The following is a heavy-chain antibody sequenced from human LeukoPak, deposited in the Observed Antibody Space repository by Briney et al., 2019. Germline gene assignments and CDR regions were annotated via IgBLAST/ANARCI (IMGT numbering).Heavy chain of an antibody. CDR3: ARDGTVTAGPFDP. D-gene: IGHD4-17*01. Sequence: PGRSLRLSCAPPGLPFSCFGMHWLRQAPGKGLEWVAFIWYDGSNKYYTDSVKGRFTISRDNSKNTLYLQMNSLTAEDTAVYYCARDGTVTAGPFDPWGGGTLVTVSS. CDR2: IWYDGSNK. V-gene: IGHV3-33*01. CDR1: GLPFSCFG. J-gene: IGHJ5*02.